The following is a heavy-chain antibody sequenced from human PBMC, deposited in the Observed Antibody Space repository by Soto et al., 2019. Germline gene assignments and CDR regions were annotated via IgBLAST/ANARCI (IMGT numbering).Heavy chain of an antibody. Sequence: GGSLRLSCTGSGFTFSNFAMSWVRQAPGKGLEWVSSINYNGVGTYYADSVKGRFTISRDNSKNTLFLLINSLRVEDAAIYYWAPSESDHKATYWGQGTVVTVSS. CDR1: GFTFSNFA. CDR2: INYNGVGT. J-gene: IGHJ4*02. D-gene: IGHD3-10*01. CDR3: APSESDHKATY. V-gene: IGHV3-23*01.